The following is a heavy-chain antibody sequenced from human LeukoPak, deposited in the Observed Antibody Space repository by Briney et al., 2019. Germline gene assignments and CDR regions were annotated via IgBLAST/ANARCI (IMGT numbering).Heavy chain of an antibody. J-gene: IGHJ4*02. CDR3: AREEYQLLYGFDY. CDR1: GFTFSSYS. Sequence: PGGSLRLSCAASGFTFSSYSMNWVRQAPGKGLEWVSYISSSSSTIYYADSAEGRFTISRSNVKNSLYLQMNSLRAEDTAVYYCAREEYQLLYGFDYWGQGTLVTVSS. CDR2: ISSSSSTI. D-gene: IGHD2-2*02. V-gene: IGHV3-48*01.